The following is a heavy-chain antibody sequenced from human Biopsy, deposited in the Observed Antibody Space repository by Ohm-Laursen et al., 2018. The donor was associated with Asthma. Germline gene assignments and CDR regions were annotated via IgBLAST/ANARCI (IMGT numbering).Heavy chain of an antibody. CDR2: IYYSGTT. CDR1: SGSGGYMRSGNYY. D-gene: IGHD6-13*01. Sequence: SETLSLTWSLSSGSGGYMRSGNYYWGWIRQPPGKGLEWIGSIYYSGTTYYTPSPESRVTVSADTSKNQFSLKLTSVTAADTAVYYCVRGSSSWHHGPFHYYYGLDVWGQGTTATVSS. CDR3: VRGSSSWHHGPFHYYYGLDV. V-gene: IGHV4-39*01. J-gene: IGHJ6*02.